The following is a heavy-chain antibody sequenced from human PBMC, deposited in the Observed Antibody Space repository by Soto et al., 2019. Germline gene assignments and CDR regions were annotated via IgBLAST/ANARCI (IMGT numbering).Heavy chain of an antibody. Sequence: ASVKVSCKAYGYTFTSYYMHWVQQAPGQGLEWMGIINPSGGSTSYAQKFQGRVTMTRDTSTSTVYMELSSLRSEDTAVYYCARDLDCSGGSCYSYYFDYWGQGTLVTGSS. CDR3: ARDLDCSGGSCYSYYFDY. J-gene: IGHJ4*02. CDR2: INPSGGST. V-gene: IGHV1-46*01. D-gene: IGHD2-15*01. CDR1: GYTFTSYY.